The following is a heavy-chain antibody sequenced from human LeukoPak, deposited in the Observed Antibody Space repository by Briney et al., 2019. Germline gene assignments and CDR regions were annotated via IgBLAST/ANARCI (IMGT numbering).Heavy chain of an antibody. Sequence: ASVKVSCKASGYTFTSYIMHWVRQAPGQRLEWMGWINAGNGNTKYSQKFQGRVTITRDTSTSTAYMELRSLRSDDTAVYYCARGDYESSGHYVGESSWGQGTLVTVSS. CDR2: INAGNGNT. J-gene: IGHJ5*02. CDR3: ARGDYESSGHYVGESS. CDR1: GYTFTSYI. D-gene: IGHD3-22*01. V-gene: IGHV1-3*01.